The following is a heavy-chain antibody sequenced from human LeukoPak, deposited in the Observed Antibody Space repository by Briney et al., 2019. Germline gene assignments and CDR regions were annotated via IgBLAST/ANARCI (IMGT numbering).Heavy chain of an antibody. CDR2: ISGTGGTT. CDR1: EFTFSTYE. CDR3: AKGRGTTVTAAANY. D-gene: IGHD4-17*01. J-gene: IGHJ4*02. Sequence: GGSLRLSCAASEFTFSTYEMSWVRQAPGKGLEWVSTISGTGGTTYYADSVKGRFTISRDNSKNTLFLQFNSLRADDTAVYYCAKGRGTTVTAAANYWGQGTLVTVSS. V-gene: IGHV3-23*01.